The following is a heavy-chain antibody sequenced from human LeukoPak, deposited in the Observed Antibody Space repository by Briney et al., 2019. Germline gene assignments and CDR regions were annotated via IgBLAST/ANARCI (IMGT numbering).Heavy chain of an antibody. V-gene: IGHV3-23*01. CDR3: AKDGRTTLYYDFWSGYSADYFDY. CDR1: GFTFSNYA. D-gene: IGHD3-3*01. J-gene: IGHJ4*02. CDR2: ISGSGGST. Sequence: QPGGSLRLSCAASGFTFSNYAMSWVRQAPGKGLEWVSAISGSGGSTYYADSVKGRFTISRDNSKNTLYLQMNSLRAEDTAVYYCAKDGRTTLYYDFWSGYSADYFDYWGQGTLVTVSS.